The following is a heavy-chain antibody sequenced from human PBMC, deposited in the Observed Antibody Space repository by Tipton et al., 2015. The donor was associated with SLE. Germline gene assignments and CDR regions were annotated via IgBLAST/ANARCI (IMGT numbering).Heavy chain of an antibody. CDR3: TTDSPFDY. V-gene: IGHV3-15*01. CDR1: GFTFSNTW. J-gene: IGHJ4*02. Sequence: SLRLSCAASGFTFSNTWMTWVRQAPGKGLEWVGRIRSKDDGGTTDYAAAVRGRFTISRDDSESTMYLQMSSLKTGDTAVYYCTTDSPFDYWGRGTLVTVSS. CDR2: IRSKDDGGTT.